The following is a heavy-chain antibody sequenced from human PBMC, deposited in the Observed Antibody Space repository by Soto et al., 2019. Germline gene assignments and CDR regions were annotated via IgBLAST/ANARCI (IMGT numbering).Heavy chain of an antibody. J-gene: IGHJ4*02. V-gene: IGHV4-59*01. CDR1: NGSIGAYY. Sequence: PSETLCLTYTVSNGSIGAYYGSWIRQSPGKGLEWIGYIYYAGSFTYNPSLKSRVTMTTATSTNTVFLELRSLKSDDTAIYYCARDRLRGYDSSSFYSWGQGTMVTVSS. CDR2: IYYAGSF. CDR3: ARDRLRGYDSSSFYS. D-gene: IGHD3-22*01.